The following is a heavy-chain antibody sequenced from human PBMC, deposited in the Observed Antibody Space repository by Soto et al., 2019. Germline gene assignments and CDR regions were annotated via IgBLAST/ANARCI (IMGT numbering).Heavy chain of an antibody. CDR1: GGSISTYY. D-gene: IGHD3-10*01. CDR2: ISYSGTT. CDR3: AREGSGVRGDANMDV. Sequence: QVQLQQSGPGLVKPSETLSLTCTVSGGSISTYYWGWVRQPPGQRLEWIGYISYSGTTDYNPSPKGRVTMSVDMATTKISLTLSSGTAADTAVYYCAREGSGVRGDANMDVWGQGTTVTVSS. V-gene: IGHV4-59*01. J-gene: IGHJ6*02.